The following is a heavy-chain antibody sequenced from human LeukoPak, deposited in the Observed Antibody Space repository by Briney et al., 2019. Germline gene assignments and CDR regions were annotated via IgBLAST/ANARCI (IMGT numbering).Heavy chain of an antibody. CDR1: GYTFTSYG. CDR2: ISAYNGNT. Sequence: ASVKVSCKASGYTFTSYGISWVRQAPGQGLEWMGWISAYNGNTNYAQKLQGRVTMTIDTSTSTAYMELRSLRSDDTAVYYCARSRGTYYYDSSGPRYTWGQGTLVTVSS. J-gene: IGHJ4*02. CDR3: ARSRGTYYYDSSGPRYT. D-gene: IGHD3-22*01. V-gene: IGHV1-18*01.